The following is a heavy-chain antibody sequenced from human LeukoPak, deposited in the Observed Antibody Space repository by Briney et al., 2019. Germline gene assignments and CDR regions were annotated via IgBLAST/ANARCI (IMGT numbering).Heavy chain of an antibody. Sequence: GGSLRLSCAASGFTFSSYAMSWVRQAPGKGLEWVSAISGSGGSTYYADSVKGRFTISRDNSKNTLYLQMNSLRAEDTAVYYCAKRAVAGSNRVRYFDYWGQGTLVTVSS. D-gene: IGHD6-19*01. V-gene: IGHV3-23*01. J-gene: IGHJ4*02. CDR1: GFTFSSYA. CDR2: ISGSGGST. CDR3: AKRAVAGSNRVRYFDY.